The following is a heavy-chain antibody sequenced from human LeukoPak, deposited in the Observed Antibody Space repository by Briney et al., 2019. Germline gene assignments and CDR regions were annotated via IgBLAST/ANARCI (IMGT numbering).Heavy chain of an antibody. V-gene: IGHV4-59*01. CDR1: GESITDYY. CDR2: MYYSGNT. J-gene: IGHJ4*02. CDR3: ARTRDGDKFDY. D-gene: IGHD5-24*01. Sequence: SETLSLTCTVSGESITDYYWSWLRQPPGKGLEWIGCMYYSGNTNYNPSLKSRVAMSIDTSKNQFSLNLSSVTATGTAVYYCARTRDGDKFDYWGQGTLVTVSS.